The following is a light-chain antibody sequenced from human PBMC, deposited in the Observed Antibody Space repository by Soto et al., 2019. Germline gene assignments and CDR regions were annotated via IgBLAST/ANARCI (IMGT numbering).Light chain of an antibody. CDR2: GAS. V-gene: IGKV3-20*01. Sequence: EIVMTQSPATLSVSPGETATLSCRASQSISIGLAWYRQKPGQAPRLLISGASGRETGILARFSGSGSGTEFSLTINRLEPEDSAVYFCQQSGSSTRTFGRGTKVDIK. CDR3: QQSGSSTRT. CDR1: QSISIG. J-gene: IGKJ1*01.